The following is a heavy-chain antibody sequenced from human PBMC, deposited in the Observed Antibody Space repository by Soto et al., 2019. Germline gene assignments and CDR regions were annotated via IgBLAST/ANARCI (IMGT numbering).Heavy chain of an antibody. CDR1: GFTVSSNY. Sequence: GGSLRLSCAASGFTVSSNYMSWVRQAPGKGLEWVSVIYSGGSTYYADSVKGRFTISRDNSKNTLYLQMNSLRAEDTAVYYCARYFWSGGAHYFDYWGQGTLVTVSS. D-gene: IGHD3-3*01. CDR2: IYSGGST. J-gene: IGHJ4*02. CDR3: ARYFWSGGAHYFDY. V-gene: IGHV3-66*01.